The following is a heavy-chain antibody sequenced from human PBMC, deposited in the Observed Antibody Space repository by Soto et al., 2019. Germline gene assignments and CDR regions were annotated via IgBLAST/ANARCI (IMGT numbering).Heavy chain of an antibody. V-gene: IGHV4-4*02. CDR1: GGSISSSNW. D-gene: IGHD2-15*01. CDR2: IYHSGST. CDR3: AREYGGNHYYYYGMDV. Sequence: SETLSLTCAVSGGSISSSNWWSWVRQPPGKGLEWIGEIYHSGSTNYNPSLKSRVTISVDKSKNQFSLKLSSVTAADTAVYYCAREYGGNHYYYYGMDVWGQGTTVTVSS. J-gene: IGHJ6*02.